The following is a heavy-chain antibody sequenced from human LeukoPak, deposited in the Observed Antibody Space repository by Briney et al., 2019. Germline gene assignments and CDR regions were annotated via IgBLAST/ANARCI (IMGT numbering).Heavy chain of an antibody. J-gene: IGHJ4*02. CDR1: GGSISSDY. D-gene: IGHD3-10*01. CDR2: TYDSGGT. V-gene: IGHV4-59*08. Sequence: SETLSLTCSVSGGSISSDYYTWIRQPPGKGLECIGYTYDSGGTNYNPSLKSRVTISVVTSKNQFSLKMSSVTAADTAVYYCASAPRGGSGSLSYWGQGTLVTVSS. CDR3: ASAPRGGSGSLSY.